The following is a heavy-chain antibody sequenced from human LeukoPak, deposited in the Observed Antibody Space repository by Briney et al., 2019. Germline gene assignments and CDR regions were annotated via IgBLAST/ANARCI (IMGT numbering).Heavy chain of an antibody. CDR1: GFTFSSYW. CDR2: IKQDGSEK. J-gene: IGHJ4*02. D-gene: IGHD3-3*01. CDR3: ASYPLAYYDFWSGYPYFDY. V-gene: IGHV3-7*01. Sequence: PGGSLRLSCAASGFTFSSYWMSWVRQAPGKGLEWVADIKQDGSEKYYVDSVKGRFTISRDNAKNSLYLQMNSLRAEDTAVYYCASYPLAYYDFWSGYPYFDYWGQGTLVTVSS.